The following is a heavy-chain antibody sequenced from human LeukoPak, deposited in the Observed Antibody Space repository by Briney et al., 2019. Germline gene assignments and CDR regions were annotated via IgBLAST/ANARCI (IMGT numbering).Heavy chain of an antibody. V-gene: IGHV3-23*01. D-gene: IGHD6-19*01. CDR3: AAPLYSSGWYHYYFDY. CDR1: GFTFSSYA. J-gene: IGHJ4*02. Sequence: GGSLRLSCAASGFTFSSYAMSWVRQAPGKGLEWVSTISGSGDNTYFADSVKGRFTISRDNSKNTLYLQMNSLRAEDTAAYYCAAPLYSSGWYHYYFDYWGQGTLVTVSS. CDR2: ISGSGDNT.